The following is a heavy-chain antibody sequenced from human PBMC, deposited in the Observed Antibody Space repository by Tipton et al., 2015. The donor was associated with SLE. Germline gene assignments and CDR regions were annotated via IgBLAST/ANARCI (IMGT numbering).Heavy chain of an antibody. CDR2: IYYSGST. CDR3: ARKLKAYYFDY. J-gene: IGHJ4*02. Sequence: TLSLTCTVSGGSISSSSYYWGWIRQPPGKGLEWIGSIYYSGSTYYNPSLKGRVTISVDTSKNQFSLKLSSVTAADTAVYYCARKLKAYYFDYWGQGTLVTVSS. CDR1: GGSISSSSYY. V-gene: IGHV4-39*01.